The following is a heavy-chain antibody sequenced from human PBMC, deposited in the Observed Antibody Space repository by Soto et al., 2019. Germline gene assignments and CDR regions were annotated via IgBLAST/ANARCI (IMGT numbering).Heavy chain of an antibody. CDR3: AKVEGADFWSGYYKPVNWFDP. D-gene: IGHD3-3*01. V-gene: IGHV3-23*01. CDR2: ISGSGGST. J-gene: IGHJ5*02. Sequence: GGSLRLSCAASGFTFSSYAMSWVRQAPGKGLEWVSAISGSGGSTYYADSVKGRFTISRDNSKNTLYLQMNSLRAEDTAVYYCAKVEGADFWSGYYKPVNWFDPWGQGTLVTVSS. CDR1: GFTFSSYA.